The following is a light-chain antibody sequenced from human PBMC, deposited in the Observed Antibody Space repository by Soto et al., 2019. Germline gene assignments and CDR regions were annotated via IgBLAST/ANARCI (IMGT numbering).Light chain of an antibody. J-gene: IGKJ1*01. CDR1: QSITGA. V-gene: IGKV1-5*01. CDR2: DAS. Sequence: DMEMTHSPSTLSRSSCGTIVFTFRASQSITGALTWYQQIPGEAPKVLIFDASSLRSGVPSLLGGGGAAAESALTICLLKPDDVVTYFWQHADLSWTFGQGTKVDIK. CDR3: QHADLSWT.